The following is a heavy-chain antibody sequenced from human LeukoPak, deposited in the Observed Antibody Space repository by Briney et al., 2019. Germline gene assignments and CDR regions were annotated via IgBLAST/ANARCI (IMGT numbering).Heavy chain of an antibody. D-gene: IGHD3-9*01. CDR2: INPSGGST. Sequence: ASVKVSCKASGYTFTSYYMHWVRQAPGQGLEWMGIINPSGGSTSYAQKFQGRVTMTRDMSTSTVYMELSSLRSEDTAVYYCARGSNVLRYFDWLAPQYMDVWGKGTTVTISS. J-gene: IGHJ6*03. CDR1: GYTFTSYY. CDR3: ARGSNVLRYFDWLAPQYMDV. V-gene: IGHV1-46*01.